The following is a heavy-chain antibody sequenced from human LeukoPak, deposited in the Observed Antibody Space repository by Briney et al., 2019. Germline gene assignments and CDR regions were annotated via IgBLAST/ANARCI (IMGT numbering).Heavy chain of an antibody. J-gene: IGHJ6*03. CDR3: ARVHGYDHHMDV. D-gene: IGHD5-12*01. CDR1: GGSISGGGYY. V-gene: IGHV4-31*03. Sequence: PSETLSLTCTVSGGSISGGGYYWSWIRQHPGKGLEWIGYIYYSGSTYYNPSLKSRVTISVDASKNQFSLKLSSVTAADTAVYYCARVHGYDHHMDVWGKGTTVPVSS. CDR2: IYYSGST.